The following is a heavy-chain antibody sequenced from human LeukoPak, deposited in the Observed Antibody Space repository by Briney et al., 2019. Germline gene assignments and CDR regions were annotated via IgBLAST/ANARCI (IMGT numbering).Heavy chain of an antibody. J-gene: IGHJ4*02. V-gene: IGHV1-24*01. CDR3: ATAIGEYDILTGS. Sequence: ASVKVSCKVSGYTLTELSMHWVRQAPGKGLEWMGDFDPEDGETIYAQKFQGRVTMTEDTSTDTAYTELSSLRSEDTAVYYCATAIGEYDILTGSWGQGTLVTVSS. CDR1: GYTLTELS. D-gene: IGHD3-9*01. CDR2: FDPEDGET.